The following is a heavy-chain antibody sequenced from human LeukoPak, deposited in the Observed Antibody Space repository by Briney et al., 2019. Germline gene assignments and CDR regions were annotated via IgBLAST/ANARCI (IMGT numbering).Heavy chain of an antibody. V-gene: IGHV1-18*04. CDR1: GYTFTGYY. J-gene: IGHJ4*02. Sequence: ASVKVSCKASGYTFTGYYMHWVRQAPGQGLEWMGWISAYNGNTNYAQKLQGRVTMTTDTSTSTAYMELRSLRSDDTAVYYCARDHPHDFWSGYSNFDYWGQGTLVTVSS. CDR2: ISAYNGNT. CDR3: ARDHPHDFWSGYSNFDY. D-gene: IGHD3-3*01.